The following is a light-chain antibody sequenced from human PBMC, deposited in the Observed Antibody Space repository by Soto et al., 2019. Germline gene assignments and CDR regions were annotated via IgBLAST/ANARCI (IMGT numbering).Light chain of an antibody. V-gene: IGKV1-39*01. J-gene: IGKJ5*01. CDR2: AAS. Sequence: DIQMTQSPSSLSASVEDRVIITCRASQSISNHLNWYQQKPGKAPKLLIFAASSLQSGVPSRFSGSRSGPDFTLTISSLLPEDFATYYCQQSYNAPITFGQGTRLEIK. CDR1: QSISNH. CDR3: QQSYNAPIT.